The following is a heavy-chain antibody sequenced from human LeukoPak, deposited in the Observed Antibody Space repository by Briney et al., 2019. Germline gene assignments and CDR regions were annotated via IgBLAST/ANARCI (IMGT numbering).Heavy chain of an antibody. Sequence: SETLSLTCTVSGGPISSSFYNCAWIRQSPGKGLEWIGSMSYSGNAYYNPSFKSRVSMSVDASNSQFSLRLRSVTAADTAIYYCARDRSPFYYYFMDVWGKGATVSVSS. J-gene: IGHJ6*03. V-gene: IGHV4-39*02. CDR2: MSYSGNA. CDR3: ARDRSPFYYYFMDV. D-gene: IGHD2-15*01. CDR1: GGPISSSFYN.